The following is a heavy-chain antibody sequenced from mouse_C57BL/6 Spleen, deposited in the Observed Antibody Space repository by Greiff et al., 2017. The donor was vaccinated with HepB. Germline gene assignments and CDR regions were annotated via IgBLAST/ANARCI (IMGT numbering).Heavy chain of an antibody. J-gene: IGHJ2*01. CDR1: GYTFTSYW. D-gene: IGHD1-1*01. CDR2: IYPGSGST. CDR3: ARGVPTVVAHFDY. Sequence: QVQVQQPGAELVKPGASVKMSCKASGYTFTSYWITWVKQRPGQGLEWMGDIYPGSGSTNYNEKFKSKATLTVDTSASTTYMQLSSLTSEDSAVKYYARGVPTVVAHFDYWGQGTTLTVSS. V-gene: IGHV1-55*01.